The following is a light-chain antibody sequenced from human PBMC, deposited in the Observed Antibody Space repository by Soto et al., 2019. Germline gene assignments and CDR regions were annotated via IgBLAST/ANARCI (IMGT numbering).Light chain of an antibody. CDR1: SSNIGSNY. Sequence: QSVLTQPPSASGTPGQRVTISCSGSSSNIGSNYVYWYQQLPGTAPKLLIYSNNQRPSGVPDRFSGSKSGTSASLAISGLXXXXEADYYCAAWDDSLSALYVXGTGTKVTVL. V-gene: IGLV1-47*02. CDR3: AAWDDSLSALYV. CDR2: SNN. J-gene: IGLJ1*01.